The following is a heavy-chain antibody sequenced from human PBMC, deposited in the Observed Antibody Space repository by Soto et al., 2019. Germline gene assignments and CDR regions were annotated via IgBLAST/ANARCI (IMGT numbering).Heavy chain of an antibody. V-gene: IGHV3-48*02. Sequence: GSLRLSCSASGFTFSSYSMNWVRQAPGKGLEWVSYISSSSSTIYYADSVKGRFTISRDNAKNSLYLQMNILRDEDTAVYYCARAAVTSSHYYYGMDVWGQGTTVTVSS. CDR2: ISSSSSTI. J-gene: IGHJ6*02. CDR3: ARAAVTSSHYYYGMDV. D-gene: IGHD4-4*01. CDR1: GFTFSSYS.